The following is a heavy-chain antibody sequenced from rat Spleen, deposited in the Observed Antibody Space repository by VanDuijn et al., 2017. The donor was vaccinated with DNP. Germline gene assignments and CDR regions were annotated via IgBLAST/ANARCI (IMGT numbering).Heavy chain of an antibody. J-gene: IGHJ3*01. CDR3: ARSDSYGFPY. D-gene: IGHD1-2*01. CDR1: GFTFSNYW. Sequence: EVQLVESGGGLVQPGRSLKLSCVASGFTFSNYWMTWIRQAPEKGLEWVASITNTGGRIYYLDSVKGRFTISRDNAKSTLYLQMDSLRSEDTATYYCARSDSYGFPYWGQGTLVTVSS. V-gene: IGHV5-31*01. CDR2: ITNTGGRI.